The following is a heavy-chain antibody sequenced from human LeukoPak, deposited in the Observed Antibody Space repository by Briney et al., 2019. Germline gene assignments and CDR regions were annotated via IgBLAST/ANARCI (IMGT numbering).Heavy chain of an antibody. CDR1: GFTFSSYS. Sequence: GSLRLSCAASGFTFSSYSMNWVRQAPGKGLEWVSSISSSSSYIYYADSVKGRFTISRDNANNSLYLQMNSLRAEDTAVYYCARSGKYCGGDCYPAEYFQHWGQGTLVTVSS. CDR3: ARSGKYCGGDCYPAEYFQH. CDR2: ISSSSSYI. J-gene: IGHJ1*01. D-gene: IGHD2-21*02. V-gene: IGHV3-21*01.